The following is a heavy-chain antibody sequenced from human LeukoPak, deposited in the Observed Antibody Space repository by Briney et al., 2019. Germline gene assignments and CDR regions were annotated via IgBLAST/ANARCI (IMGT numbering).Heavy chain of an antibody. CDR1: GGSISSYY. D-gene: IGHD2-15*01. CDR3: ARRVLRGGIDY. Sequence: SETLSLTCTVSGGSISSYYWSWIRQPPGKGLEWIGYIYTSGSTNYNPSLKSRVTISVDTSKNQFSLKLSSVTAADTAVYYCARRVLRGGIDYWGQGTLVTVSS. V-gene: IGHV4-4*09. J-gene: IGHJ4*02. CDR2: IYTSGST.